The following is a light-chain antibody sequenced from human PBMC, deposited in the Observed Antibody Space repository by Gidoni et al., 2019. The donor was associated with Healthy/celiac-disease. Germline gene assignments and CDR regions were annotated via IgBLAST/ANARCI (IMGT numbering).Light chain of an antibody. CDR3: QKYNSAPRRFT. Sequence: DIQLTQSPSSLSASVGDRVTITCRASQGISTYLAWYQQKPGKVPQLLIYAASTLPSGVPSRFRCSGSGTDFTLTISSLQPEDVATYYCQKYNSAPRRFTFGGGTKVEIK. J-gene: IGKJ4*01. CDR2: AAS. V-gene: IGKV1-27*01. CDR1: QGISTY.